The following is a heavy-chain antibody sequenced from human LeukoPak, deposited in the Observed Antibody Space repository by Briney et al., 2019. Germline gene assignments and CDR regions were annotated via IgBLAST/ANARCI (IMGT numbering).Heavy chain of an antibody. Sequence: ASVKVSCKASGGTFSSYAISWVRQAPGQGLGWMGRIIPILGIANYAQKFQGRVTITADKSTSTAYMELSSLRSEDTAVYYCARDPPNYYDSSGYYSTLDYWGQGTLVTVSS. CDR1: GGTFSSYA. CDR3: ARDPPNYYDSSGYYSTLDY. D-gene: IGHD3-22*01. CDR2: IIPILGIA. V-gene: IGHV1-69*04. J-gene: IGHJ4*02.